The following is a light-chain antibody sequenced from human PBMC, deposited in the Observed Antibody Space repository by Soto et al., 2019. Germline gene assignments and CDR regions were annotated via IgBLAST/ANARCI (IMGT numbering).Light chain of an antibody. J-gene: IGLJ1*01. CDR2: EVS. Sequence: QSVLTQPASVSGSPGQSITISCTGTSSDIGGYDYVSWYQRHPGKAPKLMVYEVSERPSGVSNRFSGSKSGNTASLTISGLQTEHEADYYCSSYKDSSGLVFGTGTKVTV. V-gene: IGLV2-14*01. CDR3: SSYKDSSGLV. CDR1: SSDIGGYDY.